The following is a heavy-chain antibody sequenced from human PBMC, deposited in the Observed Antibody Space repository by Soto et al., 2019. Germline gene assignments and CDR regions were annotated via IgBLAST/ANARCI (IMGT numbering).Heavy chain of an antibody. D-gene: IGHD6-13*01. CDR3: ARDQRYSSSWTPYYYMDV. CDR2: TYYRSKWYN. CDR1: GDSVSSNSAA. Sequence: PSQTLSLTCAISGDSVSSNSAAWNWIRQSPSRGLEWLGRTYYRSKWYNDYAVSVKSRITINPDTSKNQFSLQLNSVTPEDTAVYYCARDQRYSSSWTPYYYMDVWGKGTTVTGSS. V-gene: IGHV6-1*01. J-gene: IGHJ6*03.